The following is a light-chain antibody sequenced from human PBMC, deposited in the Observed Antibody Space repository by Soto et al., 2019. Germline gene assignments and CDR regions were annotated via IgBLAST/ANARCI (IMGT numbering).Light chain of an antibody. CDR2: AAS. Sequence: DIQMTQSPSSLSASVGGRVTITCRASQSISSYLNWYQQKPGKAPNLLIYAASSLQSGVASRFSGSGSGTDFTLTISSLQPEDFATYYCQQSYSTTWTFGQGTKVEIK. CDR1: QSISSY. V-gene: IGKV1-39*01. J-gene: IGKJ1*01. CDR3: QQSYSTTWT.